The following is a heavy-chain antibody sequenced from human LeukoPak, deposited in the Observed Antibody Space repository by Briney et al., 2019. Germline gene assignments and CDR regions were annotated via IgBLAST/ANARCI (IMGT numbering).Heavy chain of an antibody. CDR1: GFTFDDYA. CDR2: ISWNSGSI. Sequence: GGSLRLSCAASGFTFDDYAMQWVRQAPGEGLEGVSGISWNSGSIGYADSVKGRFTISRDNAKNSLYLQMNSLRAEDTALYYCAKDMGGSYSGHYYGMDVWGQGTTVTVSS. J-gene: IGHJ6*02. V-gene: IGHV3-9*01. D-gene: IGHD1-26*01. CDR3: AKDMGGSYSGHYYGMDV.